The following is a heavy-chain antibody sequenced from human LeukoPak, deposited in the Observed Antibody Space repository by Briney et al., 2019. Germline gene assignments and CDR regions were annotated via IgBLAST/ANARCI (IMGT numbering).Heavy chain of an antibody. CDR3: VRSSTYHLFDD. CDR1: GGSISSYY. Sequence: SETLSLTCTVSGGSISSYYCSWIRQPPGKGLEWIGYMYYSGSTNYNPSLKSRVTISVDMSKNQFSLKLSSVTAAVTAVYYCVRSSTYHLFDDWGQGTLVTVSS. D-gene: IGHD2-15*01. CDR2: MYYSGST. J-gene: IGHJ4*02. V-gene: IGHV4-59*08.